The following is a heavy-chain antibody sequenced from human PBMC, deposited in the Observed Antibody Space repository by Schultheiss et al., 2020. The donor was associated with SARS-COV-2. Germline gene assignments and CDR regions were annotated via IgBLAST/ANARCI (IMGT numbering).Heavy chain of an antibody. J-gene: IGHJ5*02. D-gene: IGHD3-3*01. CDR3: AGSITIFGVVHNWFDP. Sequence: SETLSLTCTVSGGSISSYYWSWIRQPAGKGLEWIGEINHSGSTNYNPSLKSRVTISVDTSKNQFSLKLSSVTAADTAVYYCAGSITIFGVVHNWFDPWGQGTLVTVSS. V-gene: IGHV4-34*01. CDR1: GGSISSYY. CDR2: INHSGST.